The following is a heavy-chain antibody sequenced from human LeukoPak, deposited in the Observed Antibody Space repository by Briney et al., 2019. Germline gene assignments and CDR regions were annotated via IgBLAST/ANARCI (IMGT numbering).Heavy chain of an antibody. D-gene: IGHD3-16*01. CDR1: GYSMSSDYY. J-gene: IGHJ6*03. CDR2: IYHSGST. Sequence: PSETLSLTCTVSGYSMSSDYYWGWIRQPPGKGLEWIGSIYHSGSTYYNPSLKSRVTISVDTSKKQFSLRLSSVTAAATAVYYCASVRGLYYYYMDAWGKGTTVTVSS. CDR3: ASVRGLYYYYMDA. V-gene: IGHV4-38-2*02.